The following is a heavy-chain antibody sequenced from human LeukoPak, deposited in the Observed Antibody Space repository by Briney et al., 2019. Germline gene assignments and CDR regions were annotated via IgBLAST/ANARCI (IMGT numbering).Heavy chain of an antibody. Sequence: ASVKVSCKASGYTFTSYAMHWVRQAPGQRLEWMGWINAGNGNTKYSQKFQGRVTITRDTSASTAYMELSSLRSEDTAVYYCSRDIVRDSGYDFLYWGQGTLVTVSS. D-gene: IGHD5-12*01. J-gene: IGHJ4*02. CDR1: GYTFTSYA. CDR2: INAGNGNT. V-gene: IGHV1-3*01. CDR3: SRDIVRDSGYDFLY.